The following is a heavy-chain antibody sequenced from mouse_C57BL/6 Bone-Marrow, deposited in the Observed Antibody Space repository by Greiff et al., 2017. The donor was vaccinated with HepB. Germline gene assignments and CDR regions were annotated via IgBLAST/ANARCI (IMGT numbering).Heavy chain of an antibody. D-gene: IGHD2-5*01. J-gene: IGHJ1*03. Sequence: VQLQESGAELVKPGASVKISCKASGYAFSSYWMNWVKQRPGKGLEWIGQIYPGDGDTNYNGKFKGKATLTADKSSSTAYMQLSSLTSEDSAVYFCARQSYYSKRYWYVDVWGTGTTVTVSS. CDR2: IYPGDGDT. CDR1: GYAFSSYW. V-gene: IGHV1-80*01. CDR3: ARQSYYSKRYWYVDV.